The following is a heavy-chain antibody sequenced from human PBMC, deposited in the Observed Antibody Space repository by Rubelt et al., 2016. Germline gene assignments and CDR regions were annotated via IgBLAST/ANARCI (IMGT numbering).Heavy chain of an antibody. CDR3: ARDNSNYVVSYNWFDA. J-gene: IGHJ5*02. D-gene: IGHD4-11*01. Sequence: EVQLVESGGGLVQPGRSLRLSCTASGFTFSPYSMNWVRQAPGKGLEWVSHITSSDGSIYYADSVRGRFTISRDNAKNSLYLQRNSLSAGDTAVYYCARDNSNYVVSYNWFDAWGQGTLVTASS. V-gene: IGHV3-48*01. CDR2: ITSSDGSI. CDR1: GFTFSPYS.